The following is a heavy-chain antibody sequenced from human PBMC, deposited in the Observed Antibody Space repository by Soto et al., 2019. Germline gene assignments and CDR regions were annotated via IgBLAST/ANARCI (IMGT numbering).Heavy chain of an antibody. D-gene: IGHD6-19*01. V-gene: IGHV3-30-3*01. CDR3: AREVEYTSAFGISSSFDY. J-gene: IGHJ4*02. Sequence: LRLSCAASGFTLSSYAIHWVRQAPGKGLEWVTVISKGGSNLYFADSVKGRFTISRDNSKNTLYLQMNSLRSEDTAVYYCAREVEYTSAFGISSSFDYWGQGTLVTVSS. CDR1: GFTLSSYA. CDR2: ISKGGSNL.